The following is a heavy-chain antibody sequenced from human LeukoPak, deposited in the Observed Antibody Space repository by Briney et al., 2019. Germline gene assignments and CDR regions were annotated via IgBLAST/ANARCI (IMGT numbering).Heavy chain of an antibody. V-gene: IGHV3-21*01. D-gene: IGHD6-13*01. CDR3: AREGIAAAGDNWFDP. CDR2: IGSSSSYI. CDR1: GFTFSSYS. Sequence: GGSLRLSCAASGFTFSSYSMNWVRQAPGKGLEWVSSIGSSSSYIYYADSVKGRFTISRDNAKNSLYLQMNSLRAEDTAVYYCAREGIAAAGDNWFDPWGQGTLVTVSS. J-gene: IGHJ5*02.